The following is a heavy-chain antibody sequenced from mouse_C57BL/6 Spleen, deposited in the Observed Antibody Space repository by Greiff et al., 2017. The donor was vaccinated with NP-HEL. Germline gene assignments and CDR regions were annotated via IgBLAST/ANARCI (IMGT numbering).Heavy chain of an antibody. Sequence: EVKLMESGAELVKPGASVKLSCTASGFNITDYYMHWVKQRTEQGLEWIGRIDPEDGETKYAPKFQGKATITADTSSNTAYLQLSSLTSEDTAVYYCARSYYGSSYEAMDDWGQGTSVTVSS. CDR1: GFNITDYY. CDR3: ARSYYGSSYEAMDD. V-gene: IGHV14-2*01. CDR2: IDPEDGET. J-gene: IGHJ4*01. D-gene: IGHD1-1*01.